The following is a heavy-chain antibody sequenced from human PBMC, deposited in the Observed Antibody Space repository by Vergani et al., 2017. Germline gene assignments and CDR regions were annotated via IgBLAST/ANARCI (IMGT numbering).Heavy chain of an antibody. D-gene: IGHD2-21*02. J-gene: IGHJ4*02. V-gene: IGHV4-31*03. CDR2: IYYSGST. CDR1: GDSISRGGYY. Sequence: QVQLQESGPGLVKPSQTLSLTCTVSGDSISRGGYYWNWIRQHPGKGLEWIGYIYYSGSTNYNSSLKSRVSMSVDTSKNQFSLRLSSVTAADTAVYYCAREVGTEGFDYWGQGTLVTVYS. CDR3: AREVGTEGFDY.